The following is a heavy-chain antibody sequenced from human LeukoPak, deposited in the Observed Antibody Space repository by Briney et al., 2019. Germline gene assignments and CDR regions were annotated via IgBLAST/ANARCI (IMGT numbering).Heavy chain of an antibody. CDR1: GGTFSSYA. Sequence: SVKVSCKASGGTFSSYAISWVRQAPGQGLEWMGGIIPIFGTANYAQKFQGRVTITADESTSTAYMELSSLRSEDTAVYYCAVNPTYCSSTNCYVGTYWGQGTLVTVSS. J-gene: IGHJ4*02. CDR2: IIPIFGTA. D-gene: IGHD2-2*01. CDR3: AVNPTYCSSTNCYVGTY. V-gene: IGHV1-69*01.